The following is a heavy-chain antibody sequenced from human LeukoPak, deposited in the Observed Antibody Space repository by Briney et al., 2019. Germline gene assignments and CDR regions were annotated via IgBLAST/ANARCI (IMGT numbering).Heavy chain of an antibody. Sequence: PGGSLRLSCAASGFTFSSYAMSWVRQAPGKGLEWVSAISGSGGSTYYADSVKGRFTISRDNSKNTLYLQMNSLRAEDTAVYYCAKDVGTYYYDSSGYYFWDYWGQGTLVTVYS. CDR2: ISGSGGST. D-gene: IGHD3-22*01. CDR1: GFTFSSYA. J-gene: IGHJ4*02. V-gene: IGHV3-23*01. CDR3: AKDVGTYYYDSSGYYFWDY.